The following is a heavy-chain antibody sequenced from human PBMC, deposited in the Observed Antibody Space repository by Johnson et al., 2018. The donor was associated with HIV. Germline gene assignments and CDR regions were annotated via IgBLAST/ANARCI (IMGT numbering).Heavy chain of an antibody. V-gene: IGHV3-66*01. D-gene: IGHD4-17*01. Sequence: VQLVESGGGLVQPGGSLRRSCAASEFTVSSSYMSWVRQAPGKGLEWVSVIYSGDSEYYADSVKGRFSISRDNSKNTLYLQMNSLRAGDTAVYYCARGDYGDYLNAFDIWGQGTMVTVSS. CDR2: IYSGDSE. J-gene: IGHJ3*02. CDR1: EFTVSSSY. CDR3: ARGDYGDYLNAFDI.